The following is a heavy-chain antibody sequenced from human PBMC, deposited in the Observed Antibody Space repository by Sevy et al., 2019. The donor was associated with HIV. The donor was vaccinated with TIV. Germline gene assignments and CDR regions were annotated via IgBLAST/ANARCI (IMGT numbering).Heavy chain of an antibody. CDR3: ARDSQGATTD. CDR1: GGSISSYY. D-gene: IGHD1-26*01. CDR2: TYYSGST. Sequence: SETLSLTCSVSGGSISSYYWNWIRQPPGKGLEWIGYTYYSGSTNYNPSLKSRVTMSVDTSKNQFSLKLTSVTAADTAVYYCARDSQGATTDWGQGTLVTVS. J-gene: IGHJ4*02. V-gene: IGHV4-59*01.